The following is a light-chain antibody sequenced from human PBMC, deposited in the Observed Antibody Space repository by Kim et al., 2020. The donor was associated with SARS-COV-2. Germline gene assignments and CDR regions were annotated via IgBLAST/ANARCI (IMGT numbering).Light chain of an antibody. CDR1: RHISSNY. Sequence: LSPGERATPSSRATRHISSNYLAWYQHKPGQSPRLLIHDASNRATGIPARFSGSGSGTDFTLTISRLEPEDFAVYYCHQYIRSPYSFGQGTKLEI. CDR3: HQYIRSPYS. CDR2: DAS. V-gene: IGKV3-20*01. J-gene: IGKJ2*03.